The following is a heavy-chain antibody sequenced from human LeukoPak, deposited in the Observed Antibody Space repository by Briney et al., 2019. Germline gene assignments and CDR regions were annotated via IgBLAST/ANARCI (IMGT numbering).Heavy chain of an antibody. Sequence: SETLSLTCAVYGGSFSGYYWSWIRQPPGKGLEWIGEINHSGSTNYNPSLKSRVTISVDTSKNQFSLKLSSVTAADTAVYYCARGQRITMTDWGQGTLVTVSS. V-gene: IGHV4-34*01. CDR3: ARGQRITMTD. CDR2: INHSGST. D-gene: IGHD3-22*01. CDR1: GGSFSGYY. J-gene: IGHJ4*02.